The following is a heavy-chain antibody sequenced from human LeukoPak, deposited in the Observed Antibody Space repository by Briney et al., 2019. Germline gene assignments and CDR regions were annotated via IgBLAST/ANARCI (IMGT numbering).Heavy chain of an antibody. J-gene: IGHJ3*02. CDR2: IGSDNKP. CDR3: ASGDTTGYSGDAFNI. CDR1: GFTFSAYA. V-gene: IGHV3-23*05. D-gene: IGHD3-22*01. Sequence: GGSLRLSCEASGFTFSAYAMTWVRQAPGKGLEWVSSIGSDNKPHYADSVKGRFTISRDTSKNTLYLQMDSLRAEDTAVYYCASGDTTGYSGDAFNIWGQGTMVTVSS.